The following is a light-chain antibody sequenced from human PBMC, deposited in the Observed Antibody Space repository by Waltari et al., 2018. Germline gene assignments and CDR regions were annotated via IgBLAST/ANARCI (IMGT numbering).Light chain of an antibody. Sequence: ENVLTQPPATLSSSPGDRLTLSSRASHPLASNYIAWYHQRPGQAPRLLIFGASSRATGIPDRFSGSGSGTDFSLTISRLEPEDFGIYYCQHYGNSPQLTFAGGTRLEIK. J-gene: IGKJ4*01. CDR2: GAS. V-gene: IGKV3-20*01. CDR1: HPLASNY. CDR3: QHYGNSPQLT.